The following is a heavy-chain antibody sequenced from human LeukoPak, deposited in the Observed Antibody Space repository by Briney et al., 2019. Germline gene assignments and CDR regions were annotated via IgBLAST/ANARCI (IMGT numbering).Heavy chain of an antibody. D-gene: IGHD6-19*01. J-gene: IGHJ4*02. CDR2: ISSSSRYI. Sequence: GGSLRLSCAASGFTFSSYSMNWVRQAPGKGLEWVSFISSSSRYIYYADSVKGRFTISRDNAKNPLYLQMNSLRVEDTAVYYCARDNGWGRYYFDSWGQGTLATVSS. V-gene: IGHV3-21*01. CDR3: ARDNGWGRYYFDS. CDR1: GFTFSSYS.